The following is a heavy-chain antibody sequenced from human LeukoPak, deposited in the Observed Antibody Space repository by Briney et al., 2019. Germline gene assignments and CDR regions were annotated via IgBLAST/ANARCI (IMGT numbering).Heavy chain of an antibody. CDR3: ARASWVSSADAVW. V-gene: IGHV3-23*01. Sequence: GGSLRLSCAASGPSFSSFAMGWVRQAPAGGLEWLSSMKGTGETFYADSVRGRFTISRDDSRNTVYLQLNNLRVEDTAVYYCARASWVSSADAVWWGQGAVVTVSS. CDR1: GPSFSSFA. CDR2: MKGTGET. D-gene: IGHD3-16*01. J-gene: IGHJ4*02.